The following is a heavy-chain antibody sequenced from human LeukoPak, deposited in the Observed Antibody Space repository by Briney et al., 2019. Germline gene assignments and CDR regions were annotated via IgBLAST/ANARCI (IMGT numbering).Heavy chain of an antibody. J-gene: IGHJ4*02. Sequence: GGSLRLSCAASGFTFSSYAMHWVRQAPGKGLEWVAVISHDGGNKYYGDSVKGRFTISRDNSKNTLYLQMNSLRAEDTAVYYCAKAASSSSSYYFDYWGQGTLVTVSS. D-gene: IGHD6-13*01. CDR2: ISHDGGNK. CDR3: AKAASSSSSYYFDY. V-gene: IGHV3-30-3*01. CDR1: GFTFSSYA.